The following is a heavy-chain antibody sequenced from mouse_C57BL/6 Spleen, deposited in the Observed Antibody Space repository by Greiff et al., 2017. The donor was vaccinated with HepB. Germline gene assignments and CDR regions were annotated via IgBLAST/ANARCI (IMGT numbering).Heavy chain of an antibody. Sequence: EVHLVESGEGLVKPGGSLKLSCAASGFTFSSYAMSWVRQTPEKRLEWVAYISSGGDYIYYADTVKGRFTISRDNARNTLYLQMSSLKSEDTAMYYCTRGGSSLYAMDYWGQGTSVTVSS. CDR2: ISSGGDYI. CDR1: GFTFSSYA. V-gene: IGHV5-9-1*02. J-gene: IGHJ4*01. D-gene: IGHD1-1*01. CDR3: TRGGSSLYAMDY.